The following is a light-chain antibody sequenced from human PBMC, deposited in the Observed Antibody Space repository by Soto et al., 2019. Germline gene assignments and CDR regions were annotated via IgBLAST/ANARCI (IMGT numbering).Light chain of an antibody. V-gene: IGKV1-5*03. CDR1: HSITTW. J-gene: IGKJ1*01. CDR2: KAT. CDR3: QQYISYPCT. Sequence: DIQMTQSPSTMSASAGDRVTISCRASHSITTWLAWYQQKPGKAPKLLITKATSLESGVPSRFSGSGSGTEFTLTINSLQPDDFATYYCQQYISYPCTFGQGTKVEI.